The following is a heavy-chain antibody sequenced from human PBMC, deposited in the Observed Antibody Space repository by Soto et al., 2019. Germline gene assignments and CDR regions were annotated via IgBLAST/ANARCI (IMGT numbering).Heavy chain of an antibody. D-gene: IGHD5-12*01. J-gene: IGHJ5*02. CDR3: ARDVGAYDLFGP. Sequence: QVQLVQSGAAEKKPGASVKVSCKASGYTFTSYAMHWVRQAPGQRLEWMGWINAGNGNTKYSQKFQGRVTMTRDTCASTAYMVLSTLRSEDTAVYYCARDVGAYDLFGPWGQGTLVTVSS. CDR2: INAGNGNT. CDR1: GYTFTSYA. V-gene: IGHV1-3*05.